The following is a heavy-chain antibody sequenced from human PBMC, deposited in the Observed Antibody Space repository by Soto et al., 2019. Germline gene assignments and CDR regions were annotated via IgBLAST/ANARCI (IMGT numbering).Heavy chain of an antibody. V-gene: IGHV4-59*01. CDR3: AKDHGTYGPNWIDS. CDR2: IYYSGST. CDR1: GGSISSYY. D-gene: IGHD3-10*01. J-gene: IGHJ5*01. Sequence: SETLSLTCTVSGGSISSYYWSWIRQPPGKGLEWIGHIYYSGSTNYNPSLKSRVTISVDTSKNQFSLKLSSVTAADTAVYYCAKDHGTYGPNWIDSWGQGTLVTVSS.